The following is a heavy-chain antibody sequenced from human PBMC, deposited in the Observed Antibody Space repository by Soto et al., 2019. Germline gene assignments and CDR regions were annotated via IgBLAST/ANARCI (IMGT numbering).Heavy chain of an antibody. V-gene: IGHV4-31*03. CDR2: VLYGGSP. J-gene: IGHJ3*01. D-gene: IGHD2-21*02. CDR1: GGSIRSDGYY. CDR3: VGGVTRSRETFYV. Sequence: QVQLQQSGPGLLKPSQTLSLTCTVSGGSIRSDGYYWSCIRQLPGKGLEWIGYVLYGGSPYNNPSLKSRATISADTSRNQFSLELSAVTAADTAVYYGVGGVTRSRETFYVWGQGTMVTVSS.